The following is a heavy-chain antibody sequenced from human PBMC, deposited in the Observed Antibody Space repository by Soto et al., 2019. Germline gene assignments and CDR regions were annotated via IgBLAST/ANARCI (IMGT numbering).Heavy chain of an antibody. CDR2: IVVGSGNT. CDR1: GFTFTSAA. V-gene: IGHV1-58*01. J-gene: IGHJ6*02. CDR3: AATTHLSRHYYYYYGMDV. Sequence: GASVKVSCKASGFTFTSAAVQWVRQARGQRLEWIGWIVVGSGNTNYAQKFQERVTITRDMSTSTAYMELSSLRSEDTAVYYCAATTHLSRHYYYYYGMDVWGQGTTVTVSS. D-gene: IGHD2-15*01.